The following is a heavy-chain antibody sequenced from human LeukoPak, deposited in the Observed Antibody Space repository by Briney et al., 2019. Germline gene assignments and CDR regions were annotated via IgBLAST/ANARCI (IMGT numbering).Heavy chain of an antibody. V-gene: IGHV3-9*01. Sequence: PGRSLRLSCAVSGFTFYDYAMHWVRQAPGKGLEWVSGTSWNSGSIGYADSVKGRFTISRDNAKNSLYLQMNSLRAQDTALYYCAKAASSSWYLDNWFDPWGQGTLVTVSS. D-gene: IGHD6-13*01. CDR3: AKAASSSWYLDNWFDP. J-gene: IGHJ5*02. CDR1: GFTFYDYA. CDR2: TSWNSGSI.